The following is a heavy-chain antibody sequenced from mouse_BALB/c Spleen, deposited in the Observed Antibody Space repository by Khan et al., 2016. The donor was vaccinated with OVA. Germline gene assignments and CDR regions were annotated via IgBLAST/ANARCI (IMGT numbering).Heavy chain of an antibody. CDR3: ACARFYYRYSFFHC. D-gene: IGHD2-14*01. V-gene: IGHV3-2*02. J-gene: IGHJ2*01. CDR2: ISYSGST. CDR1: AYSITSDYA. Sequence: VQLKESGPGLVKPSQSLSLTCTVTAYSITSDYAWTWIRQFPGNKLEWMGYISYSGSTSYNPSLKSRISITRDTSKNQFFLQLISVTTEDTATTYWACARFYYRYSFFHCWGQGTTLTVSS.